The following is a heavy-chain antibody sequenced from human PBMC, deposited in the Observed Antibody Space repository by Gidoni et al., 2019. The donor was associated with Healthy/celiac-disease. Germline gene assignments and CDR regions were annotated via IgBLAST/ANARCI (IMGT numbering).Heavy chain of an antibody. CDR2: ISSISSYI. CDR3: ARDRGYYDSSGYDY. J-gene: IGHJ4*02. D-gene: IGHD3-22*01. Sequence: EVQLVESGGGLVKPGGSLRLSGAASGFTCSSYRMNWGRQAPGKGREWVSSISSISSYIYYADSVKGRFTISRDNATNSLYLQMNRLRAEDTAVYYCARDRGYYDSSGYDYWGQGTLVTVSS. CDR1: GFTCSSYR. V-gene: IGHV3-21*01.